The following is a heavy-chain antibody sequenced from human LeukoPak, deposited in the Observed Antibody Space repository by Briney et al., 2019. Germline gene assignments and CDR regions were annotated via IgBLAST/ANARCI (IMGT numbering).Heavy chain of an antibody. D-gene: IGHD4-11*01. Sequence: SETLSLTCTVSGGSVSSGSYYWSLIRQPPGKGLEWIGYIYYSGSTNYNPSLKSRVTISVDTSKNQFSLKLSSVTAADTAVYYCARENSILVFDYWGQGTLVTVSS. V-gene: IGHV4-61*01. CDR1: GGSVSSGSYY. CDR2: IYYSGST. CDR3: ARENSILVFDY. J-gene: IGHJ4*02.